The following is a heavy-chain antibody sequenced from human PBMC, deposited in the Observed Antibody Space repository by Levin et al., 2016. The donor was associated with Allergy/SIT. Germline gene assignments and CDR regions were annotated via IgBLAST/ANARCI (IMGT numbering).Heavy chain of an antibody. CDR1: GFTFGDYA. V-gene: IGHV3-49*03. D-gene: IGHD3-3*01. CDR2: IRSKAYGGTT. Sequence: GESLKISCTASGFTFGDYAMSWFRQAPGKGLEWVGFIRSKAYGGTTEYAASVKGRFTISRDDSKSIAYLQMNSLKTEDTAVYYCTRWDDFWSGYHGAFDIWGQGTMVTVSS. J-gene: IGHJ3*02. CDR3: TRWDDFWSGYHGAFDI.